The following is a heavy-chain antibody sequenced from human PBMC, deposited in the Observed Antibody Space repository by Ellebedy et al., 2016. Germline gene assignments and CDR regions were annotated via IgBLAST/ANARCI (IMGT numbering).Heavy chain of an antibody. CDR1: GFTFSGYA. V-gene: IGHV3-11*01. Sequence: GESLKISCAASGFTFSGYAMSWVRQAPGKGLEWVSYISSSGRTIYYADSVKGRFTISRDNAKNSLYLQMNSLRAEDTAVYYCASCIAAAPLEVWYFDLWGRGTLVTVSS. D-gene: IGHD6-13*01. J-gene: IGHJ2*01. CDR3: ASCIAAAPLEVWYFDL. CDR2: ISSSGRTI.